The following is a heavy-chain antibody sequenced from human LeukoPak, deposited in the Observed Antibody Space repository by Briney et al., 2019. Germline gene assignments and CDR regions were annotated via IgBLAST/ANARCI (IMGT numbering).Heavy chain of an antibody. D-gene: IGHD3-22*01. Sequence: SVKVSCKASGATFTSYAISWVRQAPGQGLEWMGGIIPIFGTANYAQKLQGRVTITADESTSTAYMELSRLRSDDTAVYYCARDKLLDYYDSSGPDYWGQGTLVTVSS. CDR1: GATFTSYA. J-gene: IGHJ4*02. V-gene: IGHV1-69*13. CDR2: IIPIFGTA. CDR3: ARDKLLDYYDSSGPDY.